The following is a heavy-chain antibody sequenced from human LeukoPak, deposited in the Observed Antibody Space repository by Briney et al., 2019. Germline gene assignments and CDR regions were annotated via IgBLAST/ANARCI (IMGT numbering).Heavy chain of an antibody. CDR1: GYTFTSYG. J-gene: IGHJ5*02. D-gene: IGHD5-12*01. CDR2: ISAYNGNT. CDR3: ARSGSSRRDPAWFDP. Sequence: ASVKVSCKASGYTFTSYGISWVRQAPGQGLEWMGWISAYNGNTNYAQKLQGRVTMTTDTSTSTAYMELRSLRSDDTALYYCARSGSSRRDPAWFDPWGQGTLVTVSS. V-gene: IGHV1-18*01.